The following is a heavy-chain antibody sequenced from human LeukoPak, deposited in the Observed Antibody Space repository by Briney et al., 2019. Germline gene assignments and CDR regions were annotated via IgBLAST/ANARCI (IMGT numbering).Heavy chain of an antibody. CDR2: INSDGSST. Sequence: PGGSLRLSCAASGFTFSGYWMHWVRQAPGKGLVWVSRINSDGSSTSYADSVKGRFTISRDNAKNTLYLQMNSLRAEDTAVYYCAIASRRYFYLYSGYYPFDYWGQGTLVTVSS. J-gene: IGHJ4*02. CDR3: AIASRRYFYLYSGYYPFDY. CDR1: GFTFSGYW. V-gene: IGHV3-74*01. D-gene: IGHD3-22*01.